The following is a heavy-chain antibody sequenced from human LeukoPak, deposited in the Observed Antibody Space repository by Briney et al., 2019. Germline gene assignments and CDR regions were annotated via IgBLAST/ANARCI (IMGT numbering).Heavy chain of an antibody. D-gene: IGHD4/OR15-4a*01. Sequence: SETLSLTCTVSGASISSYYWSWIRQPPGKGLEWIGYIYYSGSTNYNPSLKSRVTISVDTSKNQFSLKLSSVTAADTAVYYCARHVLSNRSFDSWGQGTLVTVSS. CDR3: ARHVLSNRSFDS. J-gene: IGHJ5*01. CDR2: IYYSGST. V-gene: IGHV4-59*08. CDR1: GASISSYY.